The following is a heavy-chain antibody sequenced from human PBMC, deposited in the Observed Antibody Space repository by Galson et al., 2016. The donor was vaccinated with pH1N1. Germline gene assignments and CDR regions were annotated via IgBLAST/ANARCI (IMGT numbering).Heavy chain of an antibody. CDR2: IFYSGST. V-gene: IGHV4-31*03. CDR1: GGSISSGGYY. Sequence: TLSLTCTVSGGSISSGGYYWSWIRQHPGKGLEWIGYIFYSGSTYYNPSLKSRVTISVDTSKNQFSLKLSSVTAADTAVYYCARGVSVAGTPRLDYWGQGTLSPSPQ. J-gene: IGHJ4*02. CDR3: ARGVSVAGTPRLDY. D-gene: IGHD6-19*01.